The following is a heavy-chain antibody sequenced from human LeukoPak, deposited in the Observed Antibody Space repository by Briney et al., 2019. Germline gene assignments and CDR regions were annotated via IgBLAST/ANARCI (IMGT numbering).Heavy chain of an antibody. D-gene: IGHD1-26*01. Sequence: ASVKVSCKASGYTFTSYDINWARQATGQGLEWMGWMNPNSGNTGYAQKFQGRVTMTRNTSISTAYMELSSLRSEDTAVYYCARGSEVGWELLGFDYWGQGTLVTVSS. V-gene: IGHV1-8*01. J-gene: IGHJ4*02. CDR3: ARGSEVGWELLGFDY. CDR1: GYTFTSYD. CDR2: MNPNSGNT.